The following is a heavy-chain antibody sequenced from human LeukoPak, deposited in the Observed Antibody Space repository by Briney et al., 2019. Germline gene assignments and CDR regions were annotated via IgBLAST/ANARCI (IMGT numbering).Heavy chain of an antibody. CDR3: ARGYHYAYFDY. Sequence: ASVKVSCKASVYTFTSYDINWVRQATGQGLGWMGWMNPNSGNTGYAQNFQGRVTMTRNTSISTAYMELSSLRSEDTAVYYCARGYHYAYFDYWGQGTLVTVSS. D-gene: IGHD2-2*01. J-gene: IGHJ4*02. CDR1: VYTFTSYD. CDR2: MNPNSGNT. V-gene: IGHV1-8*01.